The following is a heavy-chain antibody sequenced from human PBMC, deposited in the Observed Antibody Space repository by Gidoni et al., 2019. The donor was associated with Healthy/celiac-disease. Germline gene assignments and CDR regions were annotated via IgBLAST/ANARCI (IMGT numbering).Heavy chain of an antibody. V-gene: IGHV3-23*01. CDR3: AKAQESPLQH. CDR2: ISGSGGST. CDR1: GFTFSSYA. Sequence: EVQLLESGGGLVQPGGSLRLSCAAFGFTFSSYAMSWVRQVSGKGLGWVSAISGSGGSTYYADSVKGRFTISRDNSKNTLYLQMNSLRAEDTAVYYCAKAQESPLQHWGQGTLVTVSS. J-gene: IGHJ1*01.